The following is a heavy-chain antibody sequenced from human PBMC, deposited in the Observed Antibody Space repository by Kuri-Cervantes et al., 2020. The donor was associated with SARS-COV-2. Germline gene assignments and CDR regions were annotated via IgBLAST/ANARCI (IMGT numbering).Heavy chain of an antibody. CDR1: GGSFSGYY. V-gene: IGHV4-34*01. CDR2: INHSEST. Sequence: SETLSLTCAVYGGSFSGYYWSWIRQPPGKGLEWIGEINHSESTNYNPSLKSRVTISVDTSKNQFSLKLSSVTAADTAVYYCARWELLFPSDAFDIWGQGTMVTVSS. D-gene: IGHD1-26*01. CDR3: ARWELLFPSDAFDI. J-gene: IGHJ3*02.